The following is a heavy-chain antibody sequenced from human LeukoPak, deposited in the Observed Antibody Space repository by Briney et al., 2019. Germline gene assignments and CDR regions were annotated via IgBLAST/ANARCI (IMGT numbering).Heavy chain of an antibody. CDR3: ARATPSFGRNIEKYFDY. Sequence: GASVKVSCKASGYTFINYYMHWVRQAPGQGLEWMGIIDPSAGGTSYAQKFQGRVSMTSDMSTRTVYMELSSLRSEDTAVYYCARATPSFGRNIEKYFDYWGQGTLVTVSS. CDR2: IDPSAGGT. J-gene: IGHJ4*02. D-gene: IGHD1-26*01. V-gene: IGHV1-46*01. CDR1: GYTFINYY.